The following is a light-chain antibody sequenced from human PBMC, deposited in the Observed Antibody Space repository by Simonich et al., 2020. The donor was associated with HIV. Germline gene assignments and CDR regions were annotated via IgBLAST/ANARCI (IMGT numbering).Light chain of an antibody. CDR1: SSDVGGYNY. CDR3: SSYTTSSTWV. Sequence: QSALTQPASVSGSPGQSITISCTGTSSDVGGYNYVSWYQQHPGKAPKLIIYDVNKRPSGVSNRFSGSKSGNTASLTLSGLQAEDEADYYCSSYTTSSTWVFGGGTKLTVL. CDR2: DVN. J-gene: IGLJ3*02. V-gene: IGLV2-14*03.